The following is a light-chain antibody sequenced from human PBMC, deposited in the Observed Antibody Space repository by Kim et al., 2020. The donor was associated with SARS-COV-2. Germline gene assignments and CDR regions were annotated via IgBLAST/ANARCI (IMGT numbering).Light chain of an antibody. Sequence: EIVMTQSPATLSVSPGERATLSCGASQSVSSNLAWYQQKPGQAPRLLIYGATTRATGLPARFSGSGSGTEFTLTISRLQSEDFAVYYCQQYNNWPYTFGQGTKLEI. J-gene: IGKJ2*01. CDR2: GAT. CDR3: QQYNNWPYT. CDR1: QSVSSN. V-gene: IGKV3-15*01.